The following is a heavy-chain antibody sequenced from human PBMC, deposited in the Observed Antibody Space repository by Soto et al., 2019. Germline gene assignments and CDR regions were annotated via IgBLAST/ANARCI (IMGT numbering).Heavy chain of an antibody. D-gene: IGHD2-15*01. CDR1: GFTFSSYS. V-gene: IGHV3-48*01. J-gene: IGHJ3*02. CDR2: ISSSSSTI. CDR3: ARDPNEHCSGGSCYLSGAFDI. Sequence: GGSLRLSCAASGFTFSSYSMNWVRQAPGKGLEWVSYISSSSSTIYYADSVKGRFTISRDNAKNSLYLRMNSLRAEDTAVYYCARDPNEHCSGGSCYLSGAFDIWGQGTMVTVSS.